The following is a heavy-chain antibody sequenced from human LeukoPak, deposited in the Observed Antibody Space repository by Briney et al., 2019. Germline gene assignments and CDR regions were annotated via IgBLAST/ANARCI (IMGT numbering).Heavy chain of an antibody. CDR1: GYTFTSYG. CDR3: ARWGLGYYYDSSGYPELGY. Sequence: GASVKVSCKASGYTFTSYGISWVRQAPGQGLEWMGWISAYNGNTNYAQKLQGRVTMTTDTSTSTAYMELRSLRSDDTAVYYCARWGLGYYYDSSGYPELGYWGQGTLVTVSS. D-gene: IGHD3-22*01. J-gene: IGHJ4*02. CDR2: ISAYNGNT. V-gene: IGHV1-18*01.